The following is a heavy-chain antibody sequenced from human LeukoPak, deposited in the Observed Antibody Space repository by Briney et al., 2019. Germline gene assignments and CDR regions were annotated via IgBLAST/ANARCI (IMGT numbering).Heavy chain of an antibody. V-gene: IGHV4-39*01. D-gene: IGHD6-13*01. CDR1: GGSISRSTDS. CDR3: ARLQFLQLVDS. Sequence: PSETLSLTCTVSGGSISRSTDSWGCIRQPPGKGLEWVGSIYDSGSTYYNPSLKSRVTISVDTSKNQFSLKLSSVTAADTAVYYCARLQFLQLVDSWGQGTLVTVSS. CDR2: IYDSGST. J-gene: IGHJ4*02.